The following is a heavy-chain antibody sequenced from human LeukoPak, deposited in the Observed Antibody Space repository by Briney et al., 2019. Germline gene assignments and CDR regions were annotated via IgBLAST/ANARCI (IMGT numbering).Heavy chain of an antibody. CDR3: ARGHYVWGSYRRTPFDAFDI. CDR1: GGSFSGYY. Sequence: SETLSLTCAVYGGSFSGYYWSWIRQPPGKGLEWIGEINHSGSTNYNPSLKSRVTISVDTSKNQFSLKLSSVTAADTAVYYCARGHYVWGSYRRTPFDAFDIWGQGTMVTVSS. J-gene: IGHJ3*02. D-gene: IGHD3-16*02. CDR2: INHSGST. V-gene: IGHV4-34*01.